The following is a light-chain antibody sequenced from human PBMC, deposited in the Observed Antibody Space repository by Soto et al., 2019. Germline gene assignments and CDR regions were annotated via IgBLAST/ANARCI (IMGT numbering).Light chain of an antibody. V-gene: IGKV3-20*01. CDR2: GAS. J-gene: IGKJ1*01. Sequence: KQSPATLSVTPGERATLSCRASQSLSNRELDRYEQNPGQAPGLLIYGASSRATGIPDRFSGSGSGTDFTLTISRLEPEDSAVYYCQLHGTTFGQGTKVDIK. CDR3: QLHGTT. CDR1: QSLSNRE.